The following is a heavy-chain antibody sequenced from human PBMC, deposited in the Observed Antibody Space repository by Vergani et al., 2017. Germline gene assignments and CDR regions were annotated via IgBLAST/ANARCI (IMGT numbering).Heavy chain of an antibody. CDR1: GFTFSNAW. V-gene: IGHV3-15*01. CDR3: TPACYYYPCFGMDV. CDR2: IKSKTDGGTT. J-gene: IGHJ6*02. D-gene: IGHD6-25*01. Sequence: EVQLVESGGGLVKPGGSLRLSCAASGFTFSNAWMSWVRQAPGKGLEWVGRIKSKTDGGTTDYAAPVKGRFTISRDDSKNTLYLQMNSLKTEDTAVYYCTPACYYYPCFGMDVWGQGTTVTVCS.